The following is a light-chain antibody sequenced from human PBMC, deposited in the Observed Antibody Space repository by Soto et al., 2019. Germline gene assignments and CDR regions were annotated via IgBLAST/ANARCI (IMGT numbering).Light chain of an antibody. Sequence: DLQMPQSPSTRSSSVGGRFTLTVRASQSISSWLAWYQPTPGKAPXXRIYKASSLEGGVPSRLSGSGSGTEFTLTISSMQPDDSATYYCQQYNSYWTFGQGTKVDI. CDR1: QSISSW. V-gene: IGKV1-5*03. CDR3: QQYNSYWT. J-gene: IGKJ1*01. CDR2: KAS.